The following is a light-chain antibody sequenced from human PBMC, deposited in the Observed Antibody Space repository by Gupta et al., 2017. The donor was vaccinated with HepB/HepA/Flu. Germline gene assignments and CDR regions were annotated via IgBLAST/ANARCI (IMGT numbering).Light chain of an antibody. CDR2: NAR. J-gene: IGLJ2*01. CDR3: KSADSSGTMV. CDR1: AWQKQY. V-gene: IGLV3-25*02. Sequence: SYELPQLLSVSVSTGQTARITCSEDAWQKQYAYWYQQKPGQAPVLVIYNARERPSGFPERFSGSRSGTTFTLTISGFQAEDEDDYYCKSADSSGTMVFGGGTKLTVL.